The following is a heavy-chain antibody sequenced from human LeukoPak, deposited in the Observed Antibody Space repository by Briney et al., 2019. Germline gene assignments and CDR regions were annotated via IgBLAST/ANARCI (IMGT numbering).Heavy chain of an antibody. CDR3: ARDPSIVGATYRPNWFDP. Sequence: ASVKVSCKASGYTFTGYYMHWVRQAPGQGLEWMEWINPNSGGTNYAQKFQGRVTMTRDTSISTAYMELSRLRSDDTAVYYCARDPSIVGATYRPNWFDPWGQGTLVTVSS. J-gene: IGHJ5*02. D-gene: IGHD1-26*01. CDR1: GYTFTGYY. V-gene: IGHV1-2*02. CDR2: INPNSGGT.